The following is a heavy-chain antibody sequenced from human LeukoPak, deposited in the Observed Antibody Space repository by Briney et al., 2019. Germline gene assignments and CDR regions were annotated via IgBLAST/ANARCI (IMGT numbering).Heavy chain of an antibody. CDR2: IHTSGST. CDR3: ATWSGDYSFDF. V-gene: IGHV4-4*07. CDR1: GGSINSYY. Sequence: SETLSLTCTVSGGSINSYYWSWIRQPAGKGLEWIGRIHTSGSTNSNPSLKSRVTMSVDTSKNQFSLRLSSVTAADTAVYYCATWSGDYSFDFWGQGPLVPVSS. J-gene: IGHJ4*02. D-gene: IGHD3-3*01.